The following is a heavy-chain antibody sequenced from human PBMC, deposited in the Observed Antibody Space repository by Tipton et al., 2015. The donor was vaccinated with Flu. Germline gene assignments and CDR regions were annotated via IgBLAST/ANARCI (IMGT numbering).Heavy chain of an antibody. CDR3: ARVEQYYFDY. J-gene: IGHJ4*02. Sequence: LRLSCTVSGGSISSSSYYWGWIRQPPGKGLEWIGSIYYSGSTYYNPSLKSRVTISVDTSKNQFSLKLSSVTAADTAVYYCARVEQYYFDYWGQGTLVTVSS. V-gene: IGHV4-39*07. D-gene: IGHD6-19*01. CDR1: GGSISSSSYY. CDR2: IYYSGST.